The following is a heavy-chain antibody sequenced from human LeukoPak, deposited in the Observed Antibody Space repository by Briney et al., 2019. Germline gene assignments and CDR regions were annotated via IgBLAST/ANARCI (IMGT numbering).Heavy chain of an antibody. D-gene: IGHD6-13*01. CDR2: IYQDGSEK. CDR1: GFTFSSYS. V-gene: IGHV3-7*01. Sequence: PGGSLRLSCAASGFTFSSYSLSCVRQAPGEGLEWVASIYQDGSEKYYVDSVKGRFTISRDNAQNSLYLQMSYLRAEDTAVFYCARDGVAAGLYFDLWGQGTLVTVSS. CDR3: ARDGVAAGLYFDL. J-gene: IGHJ4*02.